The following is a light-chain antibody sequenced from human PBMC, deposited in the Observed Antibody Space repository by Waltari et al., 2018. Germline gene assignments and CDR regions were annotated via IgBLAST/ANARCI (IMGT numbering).Light chain of an antibody. CDR2: DAS. CDR1: QTVTNK. V-gene: IGKV3-15*01. J-gene: IGKJ3*01. Sequence: DIMMTQSPATLSVSPGDRATLSCGASQTVTNKLAWYQQKPGQAPRLLIYDASTRATGIPARFSGSQSGTEFTLTITSLQSEDFGIYYCQQYNNWPLPFGPGTKVDIK. CDR3: QQYNNWPLP.